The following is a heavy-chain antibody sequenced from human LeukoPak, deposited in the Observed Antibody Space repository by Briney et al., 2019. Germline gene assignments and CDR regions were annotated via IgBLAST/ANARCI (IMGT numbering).Heavy chain of an antibody. J-gene: IGHJ4*02. Sequence: PSETLSLTCAVYGGSFSGYYWSWIRQPPGKGLEWIGEINHSGSTNYNPSLKSRVTISVDTSKNQFSLKLSSVTAADTAVYYCARGPRGYSYGYSYWGQGTPVTVSS. D-gene: IGHD5-18*01. V-gene: IGHV4-34*01. CDR1: GGSFSGYY. CDR3: ARGPRGYSYGYSY. CDR2: INHSGST.